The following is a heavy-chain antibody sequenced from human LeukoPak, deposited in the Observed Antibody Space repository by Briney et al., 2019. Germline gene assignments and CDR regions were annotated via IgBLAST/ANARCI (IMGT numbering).Heavy chain of an antibody. CDR1: GGTFSSYA. V-gene: IGHV1-69*13. CDR2: IIPIFGTA. Sequence: GASVKVSCKASGGTFSSYAISWVRQAPGQGLEWMGGIIPIFGTANYAQKFQGRVPITADESTSTAYMELSSLRSEDTAVYSCARGAVAAFSRWGQGTLVTVSS. CDR3: ARGAVAAFSR. D-gene: IGHD6-19*01. J-gene: IGHJ4*02.